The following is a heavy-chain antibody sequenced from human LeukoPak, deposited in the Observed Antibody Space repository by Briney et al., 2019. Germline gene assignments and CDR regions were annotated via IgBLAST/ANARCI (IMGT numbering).Heavy chain of an antibody. Sequence: PGGSLRLSCAASGFTFSSYGMHWVRQAPGKGLEWVAFIRYDGSNKYYADSVEGRFTISRDNSKNTLYLQMNSLRAEDTAVYYCAKGPWFGELLDYYFDYWGQGTLVTVSS. D-gene: IGHD3-10*01. CDR2: IRYDGSNK. CDR1: GFTFSSYG. V-gene: IGHV3-30*02. J-gene: IGHJ4*02. CDR3: AKGPWFGELLDYYFDY.